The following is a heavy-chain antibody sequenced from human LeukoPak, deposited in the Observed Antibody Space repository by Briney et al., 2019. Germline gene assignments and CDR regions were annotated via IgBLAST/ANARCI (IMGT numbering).Heavy chain of an antibody. J-gene: IGHJ4*02. CDR1: GFTVNSNY. CDR2: IYSGGST. D-gene: IGHD2-15*01. CDR3: ARDRYCSGGSCPLGY. V-gene: IGHV3-53*01. Sequence: GGSLRLSCAASGFTVNSNYMSWVRQAPGKGLEWVSVIYSGGSTYYADSVKGRFTISRDNSKNTLYLQMNSLRAEDTAVYYCARDRYCSGGSCPLGYWGQGTLVTVSS.